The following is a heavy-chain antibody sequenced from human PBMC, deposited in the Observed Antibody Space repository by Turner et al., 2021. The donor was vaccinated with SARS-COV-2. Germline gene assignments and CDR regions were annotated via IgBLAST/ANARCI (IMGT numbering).Heavy chain of an antibody. D-gene: IGHD2-15*01. V-gene: IGHV1-18*01. CDR3: ARGYIVVVVASTPGDYFYY. CDR2: ISAYNGNT. Sequence: QVQLVQSGAEVKKPGASVKVSCKASGYTFTSYGISWVRQAPGQGLEWMGWISAYNGNTNYAQKLQGRVTMTTDTSTSTAYMELRSLRSDDTAVYYCARGYIVVVVASTPGDYFYYWGQGTLVTVSS. J-gene: IGHJ4*02. CDR1: GYTFTSYG.